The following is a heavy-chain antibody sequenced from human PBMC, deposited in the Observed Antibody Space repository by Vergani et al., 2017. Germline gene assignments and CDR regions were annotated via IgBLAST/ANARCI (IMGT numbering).Heavy chain of an antibody. Sequence: QVQLPESGPGLVKPSGTLSLTCAVSGGSISSSNWWSWVRQPPGKGLEWIGEIYHSGSTYYNPSLKSRVTISVDTSKNQFSLKLSSVTAADTAVYYCASLPSLGYYYYYMDVWGKGTTVTVSS. CDR2: IYHSGST. J-gene: IGHJ6*03. CDR1: GGSISSSNW. V-gene: IGHV4-4*02. CDR3: ASLPSLGYYYYYMDV.